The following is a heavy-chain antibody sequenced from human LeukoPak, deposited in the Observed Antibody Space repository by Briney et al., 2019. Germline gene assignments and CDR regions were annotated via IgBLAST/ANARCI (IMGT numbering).Heavy chain of an antibody. CDR1: GYSFTTYW. D-gene: IGHD1-26*01. V-gene: IGHV5-51*01. CDR3: ARPSALGAPGWFDP. J-gene: IGHJ5*02. CDR2: IYPGDSDT. Sequence: GASLQISCKGSGYSFTTYWVGWVRRMPGKGGEWMGSIYPGDSDTRDSPSFQGQVTISADKSISTAYLQWSSLKASDTAMYYCARPSALGAPGWFDPWGQGTLVTVSS.